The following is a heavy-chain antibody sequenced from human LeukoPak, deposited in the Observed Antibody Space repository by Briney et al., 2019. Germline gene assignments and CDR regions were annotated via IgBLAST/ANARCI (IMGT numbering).Heavy chain of an antibody. Sequence: ASVKVSCKASGYTFTGYYMHWVRQAPGQGLEWMGWINPNSGGTNYAQKFQGRVTMTRDTSISTAYMELRSLRSDDTAVYYCARGARLAVAANLSYFDYWGQGTLVTVSS. CDR3: ARGARLAVAANLSYFDY. J-gene: IGHJ4*02. D-gene: IGHD6-19*01. V-gene: IGHV1-2*02. CDR2: INPNSGGT. CDR1: GYTFTGYY.